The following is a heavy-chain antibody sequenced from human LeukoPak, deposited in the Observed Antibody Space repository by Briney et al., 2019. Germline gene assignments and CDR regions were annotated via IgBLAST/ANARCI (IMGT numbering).Heavy chain of an antibody. V-gene: IGHV4-59*08. CDR1: GGSISSYY. J-gene: IGHJ4*02. CDR3: ARLTDGSYSDY. CDR2: IYYSGST. Sequence: SETLSLTCTVSGGSISSYYWSWIRQPPGQGLERIGYIYYSGSTNYIPSLKSRVTISVDTSKNQFSLKLSSVTAADTAVYYCARLTDGSYSDYWGQGTLVTVSS. D-gene: IGHD1-26*01.